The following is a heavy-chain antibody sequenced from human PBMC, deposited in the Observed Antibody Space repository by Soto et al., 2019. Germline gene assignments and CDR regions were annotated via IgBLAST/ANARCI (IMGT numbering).Heavy chain of an antibody. Sequence: HPGGSLRLSCAASGFTFSIYSMNWVRQAPGKGLEWVSYISSSSSTIYYADSVKGRFTISRDNAKNSLYLQMNSLRDEDTAVYYCARESRFLEWLSLNWFDPWGQGTLVTVSS. J-gene: IGHJ5*02. CDR3: ARESRFLEWLSLNWFDP. CDR1: GFTFSIYS. D-gene: IGHD3-3*01. CDR2: ISSSSSTI. V-gene: IGHV3-48*02.